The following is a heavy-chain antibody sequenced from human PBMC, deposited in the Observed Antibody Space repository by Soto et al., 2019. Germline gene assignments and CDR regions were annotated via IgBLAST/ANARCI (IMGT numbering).Heavy chain of an antibody. Sequence: PSETLSLTCTVSGGSISSGGYYWSWIRQHPGKGLEWIGYIYYSGSTYYNPSLKSRVTISVDTSKNQFSLKLSSVTAADTAVYYCASLSKGGYYYDSSGYQEAYWGQGTLVTVSS. V-gene: IGHV4-31*03. J-gene: IGHJ4*02. CDR3: ASLSKGGYYYDSSGYQEAY. CDR2: IYYSGST. D-gene: IGHD3-22*01. CDR1: GGSISSGGYY.